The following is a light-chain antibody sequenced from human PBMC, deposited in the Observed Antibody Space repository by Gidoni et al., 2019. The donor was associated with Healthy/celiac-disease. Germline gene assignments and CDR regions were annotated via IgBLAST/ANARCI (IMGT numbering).Light chain of an antibody. Sequence: QMVTISCTGSSSNIGAGYDVHWYQQLPGTAPKLLIYGNSNRPSGVPDRFSGSKSGTSASLAITGLQAEDEADYYCQSYDSSPHWVFGGGTKLTVL. CDR3: QSYDSSPHWV. CDR2: GNS. V-gene: IGLV1-40*01. J-gene: IGLJ3*02. CDR1: SSNIGAGYD.